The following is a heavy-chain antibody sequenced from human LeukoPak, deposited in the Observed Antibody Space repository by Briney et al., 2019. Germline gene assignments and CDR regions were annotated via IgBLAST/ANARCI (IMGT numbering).Heavy chain of an antibody. D-gene: IGHD3-10*01. CDR1: GGSISSYY. CDR3: ARDREQLGFGAYYYYGMDV. J-gene: IGHJ6*02. CDR2: IYTSGST. Sequence: SETLSLTCTVSGGSISSYYWSWIRQPAGKGLEWIGRIYTSGSTNYNPSLKSRVTMSVDTSKNQFSLKLSSVTAADTAVYYCARDREQLGFGAYYYYGMDVWGQGTTVTVSS. V-gene: IGHV4-4*07.